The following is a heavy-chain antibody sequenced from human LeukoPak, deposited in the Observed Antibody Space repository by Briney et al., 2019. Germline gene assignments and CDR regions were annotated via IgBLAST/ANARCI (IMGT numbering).Heavy chain of an antibody. Sequence: GGSLRLSCAASGFTFSSYSMHWVRQAPGKGLEWVAFIRYDGSNKYYADSVKGRFTISRDNSKNTLYLQMNSLRAEDTAVYYCAKGSKEVLFTRDHYMDVWGKGTTVTISS. CDR1: GFTFSSYS. J-gene: IGHJ6*03. V-gene: IGHV3-30*02. CDR3: AKGSKEVLFTRDHYMDV. D-gene: IGHD3-3*01. CDR2: IRYDGSNK.